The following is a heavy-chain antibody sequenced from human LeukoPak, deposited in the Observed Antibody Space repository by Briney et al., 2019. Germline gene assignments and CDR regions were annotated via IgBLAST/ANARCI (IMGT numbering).Heavy chain of an antibody. J-gene: IGHJ6*02. CDR2: IIPIFGTA. CDR1: GGTFSSYA. D-gene: IGHD5-12*01. V-gene: IGHV1-69*13. CDR3: ARDPGGYSGYDPYYYYGMDV. Sequence: ASVKVSCKASGGTFSSYAISRVRQAPGQGLEWMGGIIPIFGTANYAQKFQGRVTITADESTSTAYMELSSLRSEDTAVYYCARDPGGYSGYDPYYYYGMDVWGQGTTVTVSS.